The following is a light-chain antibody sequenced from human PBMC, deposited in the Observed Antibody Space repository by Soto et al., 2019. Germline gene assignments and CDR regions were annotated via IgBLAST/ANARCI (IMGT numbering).Light chain of an antibody. V-gene: IGKV3-20*01. CDR3: QQYGSSPLT. CDR1: QIVSSSY. Sequence: EIVLTQSPGTLSLSPGERATLSCRASQIVSSSYLAWYQQKPGQAPRLLIYGASSRATGIPDRFSGSGSGTDFTLTISRLEPEDFAVYYCQQYGSSPLTFGQGTRLDIK. J-gene: IGKJ5*01. CDR2: GAS.